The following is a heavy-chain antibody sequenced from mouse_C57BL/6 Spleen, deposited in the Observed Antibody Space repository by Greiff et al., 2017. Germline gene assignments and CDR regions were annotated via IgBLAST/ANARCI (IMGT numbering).Heavy chain of an antibody. V-gene: IGHV3-6*01. CDR3: AYGNYGRYFDV. CDR1: GYSITSGYY. Sequence: EVQLQESGPGLVKPSQSLSLTCSVTGYSITSGYYWNWIRQFPGNKLEWMGYISYDGSNNYNPSLKNRISITRDTSKNQFFLKLNSVTTEDTATYDGAYGNYGRYFDVWGTGTTVTVSS. D-gene: IGHD2-1*01. J-gene: IGHJ1*03. CDR2: ISYDGSN.